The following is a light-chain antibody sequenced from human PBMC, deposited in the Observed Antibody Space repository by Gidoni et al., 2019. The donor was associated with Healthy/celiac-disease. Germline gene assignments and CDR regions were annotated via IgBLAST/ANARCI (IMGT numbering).Light chain of an antibody. CDR3: QKSYSTPT. J-gene: IGKJ1*01. CDR1: QSIISY. Sequence: DIQVTQSPSSLSASVGDRVTITCRASQSIISYLNWYQQKPGKSPKLLIYAASSLQSGVPSRFSGSGSGTDFTLTSSSLQPEDFETYYCQKSYSTPTFGQGTKVEIK. CDR2: AAS. V-gene: IGKV1-39*01.